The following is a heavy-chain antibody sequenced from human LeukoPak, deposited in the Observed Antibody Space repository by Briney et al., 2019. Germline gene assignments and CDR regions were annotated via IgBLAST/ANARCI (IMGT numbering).Heavy chain of an antibody. Sequence: PGGSLRLSCAASGFTFSNYVMGWVRQAPGMGLEWVSAISGTGDNTYYADSVKGRFTISRDNSKNTLYLQMNSLRAEDTAVYYCAKLHGPDCSSTSCYHYWGQGTLVTVSS. CDR1: GFTFSNYV. V-gene: IGHV3-23*01. CDR3: AKLHGPDCSSTSCYHY. D-gene: IGHD2-2*01. CDR2: ISGTGDNT. J-gene: IGHJ4*02.